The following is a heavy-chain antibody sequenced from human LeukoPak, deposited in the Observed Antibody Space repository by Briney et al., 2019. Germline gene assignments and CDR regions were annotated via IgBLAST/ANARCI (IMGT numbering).Heavy chain of an antibody. CDR2: ISDSGGST. CDR3: AKLYRSGWYSGY. Sequence: PGGSLRLSCAASGFNFLNYAMNWVRQASGKGLEWVSAISDSGGSTFYTDSVKGRFTISRDNSKNTLYLQMNSLRAEDTAVYYCAKLYRSGWYSGYWGQGTLVTVSS. V-gene: IGHV3-23*01. D-gene: IGHD6-19*01. CDR1: GFNFLNYA. J-gene: IGHJ4*02.